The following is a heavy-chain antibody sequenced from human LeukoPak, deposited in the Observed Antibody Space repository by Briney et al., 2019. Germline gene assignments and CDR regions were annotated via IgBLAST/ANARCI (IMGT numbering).Heavy chain of an antibody. J-gene: IGHJ6*03. CDR1: GGSFSGYY. Sequence: SETLSLTCAVYGGSFSGYYWSWIRQPPGKGLEGIGEINHSGSTYYNPSLNSRVTISVDTSKNHFSLKLTSATAADTAVYYCARGIRHYGYYYYYMDVWGKGTTVTVSS. D-gene: IGHD4-17*01. V-gene: IGHV4-34*01. CDR2: INHSGST. CDR3: ARGIRHYGYYYYYMDV.